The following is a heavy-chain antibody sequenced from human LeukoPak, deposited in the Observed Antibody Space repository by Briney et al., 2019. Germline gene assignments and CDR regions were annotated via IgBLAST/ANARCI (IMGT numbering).Heavy chain of an antibody. CDR1: SSTFNRDA. V-gene: IGHV1-69*01. Sequence: GSSVKVSCKASSSTFNRDALSWVRQAPGQGLEWMGGITPRLGPGNYAQKVQDRLTITAEEITRTTYMKMRSLRSDDTAVYYCTRELSRCSETICSGAWGHRTLVTASS. J-gene: IGHJ5*01. D-gene: IGHD3-10*02. CDR3: TRELSRCSETICSGA. CDR2: ITPRLGPG.